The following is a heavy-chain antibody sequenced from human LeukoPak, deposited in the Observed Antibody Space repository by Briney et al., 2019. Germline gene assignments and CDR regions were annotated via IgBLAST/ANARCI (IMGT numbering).Heavy chain of an antibody. D-gene: IGHD5-18*01. J-gene: IGHJ6*03. CDR2: ISGYNGNT. CDR1: GYTFISYG. Sequence: ASVKVSCKASGYTFISYGISWVRQAPGQGLVWMGWISGYNGNTNYAQKLQGRVTMTTDTSTSTAYMELSSLRSEDTAVYYCARGPSLVRYSYGQPLNYMDVWGKGTTVTVSS. V-gene: IGHV1-18*01. CDR3: ARGPSLVRYSYGQPLNYMDV.